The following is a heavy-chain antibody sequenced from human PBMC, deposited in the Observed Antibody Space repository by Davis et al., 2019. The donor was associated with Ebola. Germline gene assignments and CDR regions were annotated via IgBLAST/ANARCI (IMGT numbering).Heavy chain of an antibody. Sequence: GESLKISCQGSGYSFTSYWIGWVRQMPGKGLEWMGIIYPGDSDTRYSPSFQGQVTISADKSISTAYLQWSSLKASDTAMYYCARRRMRDSSSWYWFDPWGQGTLVTVSS. V-gene: IGHV5-51*01. J-gene: IGHJ5*02. CDR1: GYSFTSYW. CDR3: ARRRMRDSSSWYWFDP. D-gene: IGHD6-13*01. CDR2: IYPGDSDT.